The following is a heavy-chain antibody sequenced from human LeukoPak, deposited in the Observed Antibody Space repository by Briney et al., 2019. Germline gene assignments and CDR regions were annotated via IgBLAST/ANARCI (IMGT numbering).Heavy chain of an antibody. CDR3: ARRRPTITMVRGVVTNWFDP. V-gene: IGHV1-18*01. CDR1: GYTFTSYG. J-gene: IGHJ5*02. CDR2: ISTYNGNT. D-gene: IGHD3-10*01. Sequence: ASVKVSCKASGYTFTSYGISWVRQAPGQGLEWMGWISTYNGNTNYAQKFQGRVTITRNTSISTAYMELSSLRSEDTAVYYCARRRPTITMVRGVVTNWFDPWGQGTLVTVSS.